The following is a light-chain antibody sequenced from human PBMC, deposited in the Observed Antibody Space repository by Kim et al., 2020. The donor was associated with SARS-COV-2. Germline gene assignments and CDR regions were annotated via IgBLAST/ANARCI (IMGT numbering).Light chain of an antibody. Sequence: SASVVDRVTITCRASQSIRSYLNWYQQKRGKAPKLLIYAASSLQSGVPSRFSGSGSGTDFTLTISSLQPEDFATYYCQQSYSTPYTFGQGTKLEI. V-gene: IGKV1-39*01. CDR2: AAS. CDR1: QSIRSY. CDR3: QQSYSTPYT. J-gene: IGKJ2*01.